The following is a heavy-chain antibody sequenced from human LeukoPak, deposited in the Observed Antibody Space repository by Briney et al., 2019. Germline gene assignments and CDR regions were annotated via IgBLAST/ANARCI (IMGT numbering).Heavy chain of an antibody. CDR3: ARYCGGDCRTVYGMDV. Sequence: KPSETLSLTCTGSGGSISCYYWSWIRQPPGKGLEWIGYIYYSGSTNYNPSLKSRVTISVDTSKNQFSLKLSSVTAADTAVYYCARYCGGDCRTVYGMDVWGQGTTVTVSS. J-gene: IGHJ6*02. CDR2: IYYSGST. V-gene: IGHV4-59*01. CDR1: GGSISCYY. D-gene: IGHD2-21*02.